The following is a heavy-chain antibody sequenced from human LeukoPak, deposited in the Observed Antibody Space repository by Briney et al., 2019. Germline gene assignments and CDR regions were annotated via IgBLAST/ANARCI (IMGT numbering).Heavy chain of an antibody. CDR1: GYILTELS. V-gene: IGHV1-24*01. D-gene: IGHD3-22*01. CDR2: FDPEDGET. Sequence: GASVKVSCKVSGYILTELSMHWVRQAPGEGLEWMGGFDPEDGETIYAQKFQGRVTMTEDTSTDTAYMELSSLRSEDTAVYYCATAAPITMIYYNRRAFDIRGQGTMVTVSS. J-gene: IGHJ3*02. CDR3: ATAAPITMIYYNRRAFDI.